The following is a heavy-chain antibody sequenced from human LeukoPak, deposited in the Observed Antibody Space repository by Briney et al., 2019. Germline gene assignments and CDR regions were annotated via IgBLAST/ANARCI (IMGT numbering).Heavy chain of an antibody. J-gene: IGHJ5*02. CDR1: GFTFSGFA. CDR3: TKERGGGGRRINLMVGGYGP. V-gene: IGHV3-30*04. D-gene: IGHD3-22*01. Sequence: GTSLRLSGAGSGFTFSGFAMHWVRQAPGKGLEWVAAISYHGRDKYYADAVSGRFTISRDNSKNTLHLEMNSLRTDDTAVYYCTKERGGGGRRINLMVGGYGPWGQGTQVTVSS. CDR2: ISYHGRDK.